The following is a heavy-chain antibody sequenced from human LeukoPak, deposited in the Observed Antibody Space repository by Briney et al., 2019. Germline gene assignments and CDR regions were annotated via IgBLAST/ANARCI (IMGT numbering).Heavy chain of an antibody. D-gene: IGHD3-22*01. CDR1: GGSISSSNW. CDR2: IYHSGST. CDR3: ARDGYYDSSGYYYDCAPGWYFDL. V-gene: IGHV4-4*02. Sequence: SETLSLTCAVSGGSISSSNWWSWGRRPPGKGGEGIGEIYHSGSTNYNTSLKSRGTISGDKSKSPFSLKLSSVTAADTAVYYCARDGYYDSSGYYYDCAPGWYFDLWGRGTLVTVSS. J-gene: IGHJ2*01.